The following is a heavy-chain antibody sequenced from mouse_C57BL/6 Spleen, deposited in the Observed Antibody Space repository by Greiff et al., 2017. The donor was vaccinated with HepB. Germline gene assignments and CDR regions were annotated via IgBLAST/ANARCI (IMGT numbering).Heavy chain of an antibody. V-gene: IGHV5-4*01. CDR3: AREGDLYYFHY. CDR2: ISDGGSYT. Sequence: EVKLVESGGGLVKPGGSLKLSCAASGFTFSSYAMSWVRQTPEKRLEWVATISDGGSYTYYPDNVKGRFTISRDNAKNNLYLQMSHLKSEDTAMYYCAREGDLYYFHYWGKGTTLTVSS. CDR1: GFTFSSYA. D-gene: IGHD3-3*01. J-gene: IGHJ2*01.